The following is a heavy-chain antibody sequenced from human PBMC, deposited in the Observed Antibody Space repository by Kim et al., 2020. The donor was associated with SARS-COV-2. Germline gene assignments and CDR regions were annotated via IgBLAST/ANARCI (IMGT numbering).Heavy chain of an antibody. V-gene: IGHV4-39*07. J-gene: IGHJ6*02. D-gene: IGHD4-17*01. Sequence: NPSLKSRVTISVDTSKNQFSLKLSSVTAGDTAVYYCARDDRRLRGRGGDVWGQGTTVTVSS. CDR3: ARDDRRLRGRGGDV.